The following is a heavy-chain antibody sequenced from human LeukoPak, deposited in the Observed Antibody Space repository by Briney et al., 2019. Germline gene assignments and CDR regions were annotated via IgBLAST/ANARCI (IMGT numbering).Heavy chain of an antibody. CDR1: GYTFTDYY. V-gene: IGHV1-2*02. J-gene: IGHJ4*02. CDR3: GRGSYRRGSPPFDY. CDR2: INPNSGVT. D-gene: IGHD3-16*02. Sequence: GASVKVSCKASGYTFTDYYIHWVRQAPGQGLEWMGWINPNSGVTNSAQKFQGRVTMTRDTSISTAYMELNSLRSDDAAVYFCGRGSYRRGSPPFDYWGQGTLVTVSS.